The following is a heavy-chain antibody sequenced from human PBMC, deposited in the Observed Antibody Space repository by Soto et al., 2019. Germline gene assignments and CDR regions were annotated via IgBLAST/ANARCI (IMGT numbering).Heavy chain of an antibody. J-gene: IGHJ4*02. V-gene: IGHV3-11*01. CDR1: GYTFSDYY. Sequence: QVQLVESGGGLIKPGGSLRLSCAASGYTFSDYYMSWIRQAPGKGLEWVSYISSSGSTIYYADSVKGRFTISRDNAKKPLYLQMKSLRAEDTAVYYCAREAGYYDSSGYYYGNFDYWGQGTLVTVSS. CDR3: AREAGYYDSSGYYYGNFDY. D-gene: IGHD3-22*01. CDR2: ISSSGSTI.